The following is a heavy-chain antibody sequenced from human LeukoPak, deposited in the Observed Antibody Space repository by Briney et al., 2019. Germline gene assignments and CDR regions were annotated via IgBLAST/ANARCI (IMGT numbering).Heavy chain of an antibody. CDR2: IYYSGST. D-gene: IGHD3-9*01. J-gene: IGHJ4*02. Sequence: SETLSLTCTVSGGSISSSSYYWGWIRQPPGKGLEWIGSIYYSGSTYYNPSLKSRVTISVDTSKNQFSLKLSSVTAADTAVYYCARGPLYYDILTGYYLNYWGQGTLVTVSS. CDR3: ARGPLYYDILTGYYLNY. CDR1: GGSISSSSYY. V-gene: IGHV4-39*07.